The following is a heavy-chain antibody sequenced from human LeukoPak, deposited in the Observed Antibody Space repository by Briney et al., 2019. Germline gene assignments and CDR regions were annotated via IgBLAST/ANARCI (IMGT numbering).Heavy chain of an antibody. CDR3: ARGPRYVGSSRYSPVDY. J-gene: IGHJ4*02. V-gene: IGHV4-34*01. D-gene: IGHD6-13*01. CDR1: GGSFSGYY. Sequence: PSETLSLTCAVYGGSFSGYYWSWIRQPPGKGLEWIGEINHSGSTNYNPSLKSRVTISVDTSKNQFSLKLSSVTAADTAVYYCARGPRYVGSSRYSPVDYWGQGTLVTVSS. CDR2: INHSGST.